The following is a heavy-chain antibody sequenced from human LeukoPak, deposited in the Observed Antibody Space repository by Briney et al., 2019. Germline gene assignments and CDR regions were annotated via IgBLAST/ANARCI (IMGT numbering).Heavy chain of an antibody. CDR2: IRYDGSNK. CDR3: AKDVTSNWHSYYFDY. Sequence: GGSLRLSCAASGFTFSIYGMHWVRQAPGKGLEWVAFIRYDGSNKYYADSVKGRFTISRDNSKNTLYLQMNSLRAEDTAVYYCAKDVTSNWHSYYFDYWGQGTLVTVSS. V-gene: IGHV3-30*02. CDR1: GFTFSIYG. D-gene: IGHD1-7*01. J-gene: IGHJ4*02.